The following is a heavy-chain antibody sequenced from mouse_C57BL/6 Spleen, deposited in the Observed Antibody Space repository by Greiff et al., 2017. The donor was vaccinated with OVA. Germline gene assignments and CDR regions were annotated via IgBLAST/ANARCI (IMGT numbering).Heavy chain of an antibody. V-gene: IGHV3-6*01. CDR1: GYSITSGYY. Sequence: ESGPGLVKPSQSLSLTCSVTGYSITSGYYWNWIRQFPGNKLEWMGYIRYDGSNNYNPSFKNRISITRDTSKNQFFLKLNSVTTEDTATYYCARGKDYSNYEGAMDYWGQGTSVTVSS. CDR3: ARGKDYSNYEGAMDY. D-gene: IGHD2-5*01. J-gene: IGHJ4*01. CDR2: IRYDGSN.